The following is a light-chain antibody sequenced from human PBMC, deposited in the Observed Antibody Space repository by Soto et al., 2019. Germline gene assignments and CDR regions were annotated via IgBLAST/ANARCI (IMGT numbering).Light chain of an antibody. CDR3: QQFNNYPLYT. Sequence: AIQLTQSPSSLSASVGDRVTITCRASQGISSALAWYQQKPGKAPKLLIYDASSLESGVPSRFSGGGSGTDFTLTISSLQPEDFATYYCQQFNNYPLYTFGQGTKLEIK. J-gene: IGKJ2*01. V-gene: IGKV1D-13*01. CDR1: QGISSA. CDR2: DAS.